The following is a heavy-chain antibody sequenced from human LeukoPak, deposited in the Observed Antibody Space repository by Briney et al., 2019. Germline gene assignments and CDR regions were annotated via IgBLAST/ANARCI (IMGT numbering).Heavy chain of an antibody. CDR1: GGTFSSYA. Sequence: SVKVSCKASGGTFSSYAISWVRQAPGQGLEWMGRIIPIFGTANYAQKLQGRVTMTTDTSTSTAYMELRSLRSDDTAVYYCARSVVITRAFDYWGQGTLVTVSS. J-gene: IGHJ4*02. V-gene: IGHV1-69*05. CDR3: ARSVVITRAFDY. CDR2: IIPIFGTA. D-gene: IGHD3-22*01.